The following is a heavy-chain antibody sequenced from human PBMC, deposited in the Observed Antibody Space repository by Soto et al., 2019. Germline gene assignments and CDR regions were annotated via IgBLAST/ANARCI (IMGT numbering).Heavy chain of an antibody. Sequence: GGSLRLSCAASGFTFSSYGMHWVRQAPGKGLEWVAVIWYDGSNKYYADSVKGRFTISRDNSKNTLYLQMNSLRAEDTAVYYCARDRGGAIVGATGPFEYWGQGTLVTVSS. CDR2: IWYDGSNK. V-gene: IGHV3-33*01. J-gene: IGHJ4*02. CDR1: GFTFSSYG. D-gene: IGHD1-26*01. CDR3: ARDRGGAIVGATGPFEY.